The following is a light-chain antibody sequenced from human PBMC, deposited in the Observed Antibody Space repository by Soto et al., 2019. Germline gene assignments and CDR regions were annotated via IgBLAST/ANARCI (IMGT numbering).Light chain of an antibody. J-gene: IGKJ4*01. CDR3: QQYNSWPLT. CDR2: GSS. V-gene: IGKV3-15*01. Sequence: EIVMTQSPATLSMSPGERATLSCRASQSVYSNLAWYQQKPGQTPRLLIYGSSTRATGIPAGFSGGGSGTEFTLTISSLQSEDFAVYYCQQYNSWPLTFGGGTKVEIK. CDR1: QSVYSN.